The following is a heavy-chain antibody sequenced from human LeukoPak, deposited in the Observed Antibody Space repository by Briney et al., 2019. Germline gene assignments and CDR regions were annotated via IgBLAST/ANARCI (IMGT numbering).Heavy chain of an antibody. CDR3: AGDSELSYCGGDCYSGGSDY. CDR2: INPSGGST. CDR1: GYTFTSYY. J-gene: IGHJ4*02. D-gene: IGHD2-21*02. V-gene: IGHV1-46*01. Sequence: ASVKVSCKASGYTFTSYYMHWVRQAPGQGLEWMGIINPSGGSTSYAQKFQGRVTMTRDMSTSTVYMELSSLRSEDTAVYYCAGDSELSYCGGDCYSGGSDYWGQGTQVTVSS.